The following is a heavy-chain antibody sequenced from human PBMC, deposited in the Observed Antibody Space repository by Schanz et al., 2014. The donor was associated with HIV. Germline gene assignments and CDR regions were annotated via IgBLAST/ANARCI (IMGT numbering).Heavy chain of an antibody. J-gene: IGHJ4*01. CDR1: GGSISGHY. V-gene: IGHV4-4*07. D-gene: IGHD4-17*01. CDR3: ARGDFGGNSVDY. CDR2: ISASGSS. Sequence: QVQLQESGPGLVKPSETLSLTCTVSGGSISGHYWSWIRQPAGKGLEWIGRISASGSSNYNPSLKSRLAMSIDTSKKKFSLNLSSVTAADTAVYFCARGDFGGNSVDYWGHGNMVTVSS.